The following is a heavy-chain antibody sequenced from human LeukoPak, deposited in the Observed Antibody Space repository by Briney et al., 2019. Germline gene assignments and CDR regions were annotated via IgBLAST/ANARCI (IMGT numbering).Heavy chain of an antibody. CDR3: TSLPYYYDESVDGGSYYYYYGMDV. Sequence: PSETLSLTCTVSGGSISSYYWSWIRQPPGKGLEWIGYIYYSGSTNYNPSPQSRVTISVDTSKNQFSLKLSSVTAADTAVYYCTSLPYYYDESVDGGSYYYYYGMDVWGQGTTVTVSS. J-gene: IGHJ6*02. CDR1: GGSISSYY. D-gene: IGHD3-22*01. V-gene: IGHV4-59*08. CDR2: IYYSGST.